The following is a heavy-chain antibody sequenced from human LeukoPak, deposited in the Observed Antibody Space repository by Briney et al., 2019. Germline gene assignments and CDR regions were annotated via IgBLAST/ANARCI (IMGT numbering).Heavy chain of an antibody. V-gene: IGHV1-2*02. Sequence: GASVKVSCKASGYTFTGYYMHWVRQAPGQGLEWMGWINPNSDGTNYAQKFQGRVTMTRDTSISTAYMELSRLRSDDTAVYYCAGRPRVYCSGSSCWVYWGQGTLVTVSS. CDR1: GYTFTGYY. CDR2: INPNSDGT. J-gene: IGHJ4*02. D-gene: IGHD2-15*01. CDR3: AGRPRVYCSGSSCWVY.